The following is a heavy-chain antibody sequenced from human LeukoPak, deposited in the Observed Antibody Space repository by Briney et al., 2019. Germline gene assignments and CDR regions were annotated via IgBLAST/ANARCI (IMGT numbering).Heavy chain of an antibody. V-gene: IGHV3-11*04. CDR3: ARVNVPGDGYNQPAYWYFDL. J-gene: IGHJ2*01. D-gene: IGHD5-24*01. CDR1: GFTFSDYY. Sequence: GGSLRLSCAASGFTFSDYYMSWIRQAPGKGLEWVSYISSSGSTIYYADSVKGRFTISRDNAKNSLYLQMNSLRAEDTAVYYCARVNVPGDGYNQPAYWYFDLWGRGTLVTVSS. CDR2: ISSSGSTI.